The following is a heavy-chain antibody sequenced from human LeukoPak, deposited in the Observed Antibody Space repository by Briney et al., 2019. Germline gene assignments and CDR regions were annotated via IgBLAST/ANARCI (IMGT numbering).Heavy chain of an antibody. CDR2: ITSTTNYM. V-gene: IGHV3-21*01. Sequence: GGSLRLSCAASGFSFTSFYMHWVRQAPGQGLEWVSSITSTTNYMYYADSVKGRFTISRDNAKNSLYLQMNSLRAEDTAVYYCARRSSGYYSDSRAFDIWGQGTMVTVSS. CDR3: ARRSSGYYSDSRAFDI. CDR1: GFSFTSFY. J-gene: IGHJ3*02. D-gene: IGHD3-22*01.